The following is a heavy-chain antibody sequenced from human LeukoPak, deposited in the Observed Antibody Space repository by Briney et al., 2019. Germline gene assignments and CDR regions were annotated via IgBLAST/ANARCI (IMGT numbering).Heavy chain of an antibody. CDR2: IKQDGSEK. CDR1: GFTFSSYW. D-gene: IGHD1-14*01. J-gene: IGHJ4*02. Sequence: GGSLRLSYAASGFTFSSYWMSWVRQAPGKGLEWVANIKQDGSEKYYVDSVKGRFTISRDNAKNSLYLQMNSLRAEDTAVYYCARDFPPTTLWATHDYWGQGTLVTVSS. V-gene: IGHV3-7*01. CDR3: ARDFPPTTLWATHDY.